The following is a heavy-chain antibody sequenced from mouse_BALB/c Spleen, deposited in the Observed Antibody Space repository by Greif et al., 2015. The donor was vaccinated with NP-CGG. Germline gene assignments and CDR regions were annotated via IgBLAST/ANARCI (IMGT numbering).Heavy chain of an antibody. Sequence: QVQLKQSGAELVKPGASVKMSCKASGYTFTSYWMHWVKQRPGQGLEWIGVIDPSDSYTSYNQKFKGKATLTVDTSSSTAYMQLSSLTSEDSAVYYCTLYRYDGYWGQGTTLTVSS. V-gene: IGHV1S127*01. J-gene: IGHJ2*01. CDR1: GYTFTSYW. D-gene: IGHD2-14*01. CDR2: IDPSDSYT. CDR3: TLYRYDGY.